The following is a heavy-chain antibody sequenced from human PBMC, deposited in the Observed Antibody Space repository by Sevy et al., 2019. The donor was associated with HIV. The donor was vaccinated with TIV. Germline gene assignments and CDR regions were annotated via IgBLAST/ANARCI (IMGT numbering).Heavy chain of an antibody. J-gene: IGHJ5*02. V-gene: IGHV3-48*03. CDR3: AREGFGGGWFDP. D-gene: IGHD3-10*01. Sequence: GGSMRLSCAASGFTFSSYEMNWVRQAPGKGLEWVSYISSSGSTIYYADSVKGRFTISRDKAKNSLYLQMNSLRAEDTAVYYCAREGFGGGWFDPWGQGTLVTVSS. CDR2: ISSSGSTI. CDR1: GFTFSSYE.